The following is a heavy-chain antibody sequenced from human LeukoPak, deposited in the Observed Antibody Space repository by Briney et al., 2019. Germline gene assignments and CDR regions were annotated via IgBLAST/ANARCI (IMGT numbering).Heavy chain of an antibody. J-gene: IGHJ4*02. D-gene: IGHD6-19*01. CDR2: INAGNGNT. V-gene: IGHV1-3*01. Sequence: GASVKVSCKASGYTFTSYAMHWVRQAPGQRLEWMGWINAGNGNTKYSQKFQGRVTITRDTSASTAYMELSSLRSEDTAVYYCARDPAVAGSSPLGYWGQGTLVTASS. CDR1: GYTFTSYA. CDR3: ARDPAVAGSSPLGY.